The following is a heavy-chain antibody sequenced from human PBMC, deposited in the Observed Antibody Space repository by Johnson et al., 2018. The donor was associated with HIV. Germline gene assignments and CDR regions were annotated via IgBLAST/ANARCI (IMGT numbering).Heavy chain of an antibody. CDR3: AKDLSGYSYGYGAFDI. CDR1: GFTFGDYA. D-gene: IGHD5-18*01. J-gene: IGHJ3*02. Sequence: QVQLVESGGGLVQPGRSLRLSCTVSGFTFGDYAMHWVRQAPGKGLEWVAVISYDASNKYYADSVKGRFTISRDNSKNTLYLQMNSLRAEDTAVYYCAKDLSGYSYGYGAFDILGQGTMVTVSS. CDR2: ISYDASNK. V-gene: IGHV3-30*04.